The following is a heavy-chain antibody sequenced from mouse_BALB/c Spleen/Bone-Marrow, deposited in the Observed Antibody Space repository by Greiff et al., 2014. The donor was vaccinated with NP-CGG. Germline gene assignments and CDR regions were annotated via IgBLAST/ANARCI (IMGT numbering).Heavy chain of an antibody. J-gene: IGHJ3*01. CDR2: ISSGGGST. D-gene: IGHD1-1*01. V-gene: IGHV5-12-2*01. Sequence: EVQLQESGGGLVQPGGSLKLSCAASGFTFSSYTMSWVRQTPEKRLEWVAYISSGGGSTYYPDTVKGRFTISRDNAKNTLYLQMSSLKSEDTAMYYCARHNYYGSSLAYWGQGTLVTVSA. CDR3: ARHNYYGSSLAY. CDR1: GFTFSSYT.